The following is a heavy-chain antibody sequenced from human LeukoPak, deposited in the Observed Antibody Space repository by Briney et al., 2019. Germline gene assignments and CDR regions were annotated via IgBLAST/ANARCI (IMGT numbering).Heavy chain of an antibody. CDR1: GFIFDDYA. J-gene: IGHJ4*02. Sequence: GGSLRLSCAASGFIFDDYAMHWVRQAPGKGLEWVSLISGDGGKPYYSDSVKGRFTISRDNSENSLSLQMNSLRTEDTALYYCARDEYWGQGTLVTVSS. CDR3: ARDEY. CDR2: ISGDGGKP. V-gene: IGHV3-43*02.